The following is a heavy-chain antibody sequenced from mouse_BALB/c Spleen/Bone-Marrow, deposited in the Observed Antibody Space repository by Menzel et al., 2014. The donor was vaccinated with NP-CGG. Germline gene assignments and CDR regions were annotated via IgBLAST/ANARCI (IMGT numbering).Heavy chain of an antibody. D-gene: IGHD2-1*01. Sequence: QVQLQQSGAELVKPGASGKLSCKTSGYTFTNYWIQGVKQRPGQGLGWIGEIFPGIGTTYYNEKVKGKATLTIDTSSSTAYMQPSSLTSEDSAVYFWARGGNYGYWCHGTTLTVSS. J-gene: IGHJ2*01. CDR3: ARGGNYGY. CDR1: GYTFTNYW. CDR2: IFPGIGTT. V-gene: IGHV1S132*01.